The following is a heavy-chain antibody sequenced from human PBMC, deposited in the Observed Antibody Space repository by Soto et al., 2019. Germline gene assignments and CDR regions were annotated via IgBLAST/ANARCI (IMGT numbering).Heavy chain of an antibody. D-gene: IGHD2-2*01. CDR1: GFTFTNSA. J-gene: IGHJ6*02. Sequence: SVKVSCKASGFTFTNSAVQWVRQARGQRLEWIGWIVVGSGNTNYAQKFQGWVTMTRDTSISTAYMELSRLRSDDTAVYYCARGGVLVAAINYYYYGMDVWGQGTTVTVSS. CDR3: ARGGVLVAAINYYYYGMDV. CDR2: IVVGSGNT. V-gene: IGHV1-58*01.